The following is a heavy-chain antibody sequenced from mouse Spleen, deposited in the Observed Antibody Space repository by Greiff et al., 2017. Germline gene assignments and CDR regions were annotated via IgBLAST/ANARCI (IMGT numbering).Heavy chain of an antibody. D-gene: IGHD1-1*01. CDR2: INPYNGDT. J-gene: IGHJ3*01. V-gene: IGHV1-20*01. Sequence: VHVKQSGPELVKPGDSVKISCKASGYSFTGYFMNWVMQSHGKSLEWIGRINPYNGDTFYNQKFKGKATLTVDKSSSTAHMELRSLTSEDSAVYYCAREAYYYGSSGFAYWGQGTLVTVSA. CDR1: GYSFTGYF. CDR3: AREAYYYGSSGFAY.